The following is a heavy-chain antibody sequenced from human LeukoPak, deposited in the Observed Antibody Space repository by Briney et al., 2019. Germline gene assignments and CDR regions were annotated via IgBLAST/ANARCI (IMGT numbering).Heavy chain of an antibody. D-gene: IGHD3-10*01. V-gene: IGHV4-39*07. CDR2: IYDSGST. CDR3: ARRAGEFGELRGVDY. Sequence: SETLSLTCTVSGGSIRSSYYYWGWIRQPPGKGLEWIGSIYDSGSTYYNPSLKSRVTISVDTSKNQFSLKLSSVTAADTAVYYCARRAGEFGELRGVDYWGQGTLVTVSS. J-gene: IGHJ4*02. CDR1: GGSIRSSYYY.